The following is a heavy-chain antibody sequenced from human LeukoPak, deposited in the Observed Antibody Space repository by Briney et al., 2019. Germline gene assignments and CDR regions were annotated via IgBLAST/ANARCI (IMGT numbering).Heavy chain of an antibody. D-gene: IGHD5-18*01. V-gene: IGHV4-61*02. Sequence: PSETLSLTCTVSGGSISSGSYYWSWIRQPAGKGLEWIGRIYTSGSTNYNPSLKSRVTISVDTSKNQFSLKLSSVTAADTAVYYCAREGGGYSYGYLTYYCYMDVWGKGTTVTVSS. CDR1: GGSISSGSYY. J-gene: IGHJ6*03. CDR3: AREGGGYSYGYLTYYCYMDV. CDR2: IYTSGST.